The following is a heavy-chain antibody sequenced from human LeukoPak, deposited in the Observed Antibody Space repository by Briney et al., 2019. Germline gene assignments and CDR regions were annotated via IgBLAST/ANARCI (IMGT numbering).Heavy chain of an antibody. D-gene: IGHD4-23*01. CDR2: VSSSGGST. CDR3: ATRSNLYGGNSFYYGMDV. V-gene: IGHV3-23*01. J-gene: IGHJ6*02. CDR1: GFTFSSYA. Sequence: GGSLRLSCAASGFTFSSYAMSWVRQAPGKGLEWVSAVSSSGGSTNYADYVKGKFTISRDNSKNTVYLHMNNLRAEDTAVYYCATRSNLYGGNSFYYGMDVWGQGTTVTVSS.